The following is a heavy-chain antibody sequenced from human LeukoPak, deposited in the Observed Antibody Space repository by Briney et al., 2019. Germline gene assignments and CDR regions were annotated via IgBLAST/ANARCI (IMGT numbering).Heavy chain of an antibody. V-gene: IGHV4-59*01. J-gene: IGHJ3*02. CDR1: GGSLSSYY. Sequence: PSETLSLTCTVSGGSLSSYYWSWIRQPPGKGLEWIGYIYYSGSTNYNPSLKSRVTISVDTSKNQFSLKLSSVTAADTAVYYCARLKLRYFDWLSNTDAFDIWGQGTMVTVSS. D-gene: IGHD3-9*01. CDR2: IYYSGST. CDR3: ARLKLRYFDWLSNTDAFDI.